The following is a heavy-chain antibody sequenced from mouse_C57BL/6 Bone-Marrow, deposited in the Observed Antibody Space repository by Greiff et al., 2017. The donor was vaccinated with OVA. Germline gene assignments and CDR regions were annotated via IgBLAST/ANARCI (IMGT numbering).Heavy chain of an antibody. Sequence: VQLKESGPGLVAPSQSLSITCTVSGFSLTSYGVHWVRQPPGKGLEWVARIRSKSSNYATYYADSVKDRFTISRDDSQSMLYLQMNNLKTEDTAMYYCVRSRYYYGSSYGYFDVWGTGTTVTVSS. CDR2: IRSKSSNYAT. CDR1: GFSLTSYG. CDR3: VRSRYYYGSSYGYFDV. J-gene: IGHJ1*03. D-gene: IGHD1-1*01. V-gene: IGHV10-3*01.